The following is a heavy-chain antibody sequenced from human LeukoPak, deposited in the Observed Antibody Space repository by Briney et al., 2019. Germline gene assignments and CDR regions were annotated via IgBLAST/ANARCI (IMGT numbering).Heavy chain of an antibody. CDR3: ARDPISHIWNDPGFDP. Sequence: ASVKVSCKASGYTFTGYYMHWVRQAPGQGLEWMGWINPNSGGTNYAQKLQGRVTMTRVTSISTAYMELSRLRSDDTAVCYCARDPISHIWNDPGFDPRGQGTLVTVSS. D-gene: IGHD1-1*01. CDR1: GYTFTGYY. V-gene: IGHV1-2*02. CDR2: INPNSGGT. J-gene: IGHJ5*02.